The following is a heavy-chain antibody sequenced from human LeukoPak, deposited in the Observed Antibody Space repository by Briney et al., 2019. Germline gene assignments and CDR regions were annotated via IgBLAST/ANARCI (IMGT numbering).Heavy chain of an antibody. J-gene: IGHJ4*02. D-gene: IGHD6-19*01. CDR1: GFTFSSYW. V-gene: IGHV3-7*01. CDR2: IKQDGSEK. Sequence: GGSLRLSCAASGFTFSSYWMSWVRQAPGKGLERVANIKQDGSEKYYVDSVKGRFTISRDNAKNSLYLQMNSLRAEDTAVYYCARSVAGRTSSPIDYWGQGTLVTVSS. CDR3: ARSVAGRTSSPIDY.